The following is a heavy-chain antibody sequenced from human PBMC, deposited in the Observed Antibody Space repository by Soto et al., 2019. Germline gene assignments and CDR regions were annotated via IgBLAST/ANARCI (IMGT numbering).Heavy chain of an antibody. Sequence: SETLSLTCTVSGTSISSYYWSWIRQPPGKGLEWIANIHYSGTTNYNPSLASRVTLSVDTSKNQFSLKMTSVTAADRAMYFCARYYSYAIDYWGRGTLVTVSS. CDR3: ARYYSYAIDY. CDR1: GTSISSYY. CDR2: IHYSGTT. J-gene: IGHJ4*02. D-gene: IGHD2-8*01. V-gene: IGHV4-59*01.